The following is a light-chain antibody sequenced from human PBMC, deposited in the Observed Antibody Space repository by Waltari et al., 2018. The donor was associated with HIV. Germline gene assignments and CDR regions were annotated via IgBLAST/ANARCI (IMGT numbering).Light chain of an antibody. CDR3: NSRDSSGNHWV. J-gene: IGLJ3*02. CDR2: SNN. CDR1: SSNIGRNT. Sequence: QSELSQPPSASGTPGQRVAISCSGSSSNIGRNTVNWYQQLPGTAPKLLIYSNNQRPSGVPDRFSGSKSGTSASLAITGAQAEDEADYYCNSRDSSGNHWVFGGGTKLTVL. V-gene: IGLV1-44*01.